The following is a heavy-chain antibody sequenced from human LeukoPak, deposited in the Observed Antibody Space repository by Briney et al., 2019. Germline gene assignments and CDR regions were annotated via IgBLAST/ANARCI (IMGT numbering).Heavy chain of an antibody. Sequence: GASVNVSCKACGYTFTSHGSSGVRQAPARGVEWVGWISAYNGNTNYAQKLQGRVTMTTDRSTSTAYINLRSLTSDDTAVYYCPKYSASYYVGYWRQASMVTVSS. D-gene: IGHD1-26*01. CDR3: PKYSASYYVGY. V-gene: IGHV1-18*01. CDR2: ISAYNGNT. CDR1: GYTFTSHG. J-gene: IGHJ4*02.